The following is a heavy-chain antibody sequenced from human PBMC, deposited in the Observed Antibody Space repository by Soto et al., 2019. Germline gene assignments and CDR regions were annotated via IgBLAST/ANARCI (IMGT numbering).Heavy chain of an antibody. CDR1: GYTFIHYY. CDR2: INPNGGST. CDR3: ARSLLQGDF. J-gene: IGHJ4*02. D-gene: IGHD2-21*01. V-gene: IGHV1-46*01. Sequence: QVQLVQSGAEVKKPGASVKVSCEASGYTFIHYYIHWVRQAPGQGLEWMAIINPNGGSTNYAQKFRGRVTVTSDTSTTTVSMELNSLGSDDTAVYFCARSLLQGDFWGQGTLVTVSS.